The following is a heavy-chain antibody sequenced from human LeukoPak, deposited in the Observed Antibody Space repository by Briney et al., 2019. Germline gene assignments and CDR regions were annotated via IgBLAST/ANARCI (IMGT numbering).Heavy chain of an antibody. D-gene: IGHD3-22*01. CDR3: AGYYYDSSRGFDL. J-gene: IGHJ5*02. CDR1: GFKFDDYG. V-gene: IGHV3-20*04. CDR2: INWNGAWT. Sequence: GGSLRLSCAASGFKFDDYGMSWVRQAPGKGLEWVCDINWNGAWTGHADSVKGRFTISRDNAKNSLCLQMNSLRAEDTALYYCAGYYYDSSRGFDLWGQGTLVTVSA.